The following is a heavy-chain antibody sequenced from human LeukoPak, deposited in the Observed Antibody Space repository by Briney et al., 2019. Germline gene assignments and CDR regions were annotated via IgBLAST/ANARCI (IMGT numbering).Heavy chain of an antibody. V-gene: IGHV1-3*03. CDR2: INSGNGHT. Sequence: GASVKVSCKASGYTFTSCTIHWVRQAPGQRLEWMGWINSGNGHTKYSQDFQGRVTITRDTSATTAYMELSSLRSEDMAVYYCTRGARFRSYGSGTYYTSLPFDPWGQGTLVTVSS. J-gene: IGHJ5*02. CDR3: TRGARFRSYGSGTYYTSLPFDP. CDR1: GYTFTSCT. D-gene: IGHD3-10*01.